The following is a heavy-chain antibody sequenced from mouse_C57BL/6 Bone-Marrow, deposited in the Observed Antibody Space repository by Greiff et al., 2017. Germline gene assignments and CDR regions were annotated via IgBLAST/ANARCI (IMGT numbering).Heavy chain of an antibody. CDR2: IDPENGDT. CDR1: GFNFKDDY. CDR3: TPLNWCDY. D-gene: IGHD4-1*01. Sequence: DVHLVESGAELVRPGASVKLSCTASGFNFKDDYMHWVKQRPEQGLEWIGWIDPENGDTEYASKFKGKATLTADTSSNTAYLQLSSLTSEDTAVYYSTPLNWCDYWGQGATLTLSS. V-gene: IGHV14-4*01. J-gene: IGHJ2*01.